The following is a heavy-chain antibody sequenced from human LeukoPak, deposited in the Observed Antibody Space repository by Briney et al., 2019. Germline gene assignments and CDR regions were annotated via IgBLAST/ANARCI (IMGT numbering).Heavy chain of an antibody. CDR2: ISSSGSFI. Sequence: PGGSLILSCAASGFTFSSYSMNWVRQAPGEGLEWVSSISSSGSFIYYADSVKGRFTISRDNARNSLFLQMNSLRAEDTAVYYCARDLRYCSSASCSENGAFDIWGQGTMVTVSS. J-gene: IGHJ3*02. V-gene: IGHV3-21*01. CDR3: ARDLRYCSSASCSENGAFDI. D-gene: IGHD2-2*01. CDR1: GFTFSSYS.